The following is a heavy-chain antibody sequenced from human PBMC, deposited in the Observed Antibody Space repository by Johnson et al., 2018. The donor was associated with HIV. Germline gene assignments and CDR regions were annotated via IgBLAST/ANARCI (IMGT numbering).Heavy chain of an antibody. D-gene: IGHD6-13*01. CDR3: AREYSSSWYRGSDAFDI. J-gene: IGHJ3*02. CDR2: IHWNGGRT. Sequence: VQLVESGGGVVQPGRSLRLSCETSRFTFDDYGLTWVRQVTGKGLEWVSGIHWNGGRTGYADSVKGRFTISRDNYKNTLQLQMNSLRAEDPAVYYCAREYSSSWYRGSDAFDIWGQGTMVTVSS. CDR1: RFTFDDYG. V-gene: IGHV3-20*04.